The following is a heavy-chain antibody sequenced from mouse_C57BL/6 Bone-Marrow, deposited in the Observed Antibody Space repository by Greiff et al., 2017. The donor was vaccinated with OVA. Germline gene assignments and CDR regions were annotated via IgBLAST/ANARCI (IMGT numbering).Heavy chain of an antibody. CDR3: TTERWLPH. CDR2: IDPENGDT. J-gene: IGHJ3*01. CDR1: GFNIKDDY. Sequence: EVQLQESGAELVRPGASVKLSCTASGFNIKDDYMHWVKQRPEQGLEWIGWIDPENGDTEYASKFQGKATITADTSSNTAYLQLSSLTSEDTAVYYCTTERWLPHWGQGTLVTVSA. V-gene: IGHV14-4*01. D-gene: IGHD2-3*01.